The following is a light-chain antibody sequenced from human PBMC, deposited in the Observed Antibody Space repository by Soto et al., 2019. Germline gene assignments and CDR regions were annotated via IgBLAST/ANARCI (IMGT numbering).Light chain of an antibody. V-gene: IGLV1-51*01. CDR3: GTWDSSLNTGE. CDR1: SSNIGSKT. CDR2: DNN. J-gene: IGLJ3*02. Sequence: QAVVTQPPSASATPGQRVTISCSGSSSNIGSKTVNWYQQLPGTAPKLLIYDNNKRPSGIPDRFSGSKSGTSATLDIAGLQTGDEADYYCGTWDSSLNTGEFGGGTKVTVL.